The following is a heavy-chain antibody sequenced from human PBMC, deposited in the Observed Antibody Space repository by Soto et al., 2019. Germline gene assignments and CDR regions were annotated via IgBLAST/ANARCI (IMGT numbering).Heavy chain of an antibody. CDR1: GFTFSSYG. J-gene: IGHJ6*02. Sequence: GGSLRLSCAASGFTFSSYGMHWVRQAPGKGLEWVAVIWYDGSNKYYADSVKGRFTISRDNSKNTLYLQMNSLRAEDTAVYYCAAAYPFLEWSYGMDVWGQGTTVTVSS. CDR3: AAAYPFLEWSYGMDV. V-gene: IGHV3-33*01. D-gene: IGHD3-3*02. CDR2: IWYDGSNK.